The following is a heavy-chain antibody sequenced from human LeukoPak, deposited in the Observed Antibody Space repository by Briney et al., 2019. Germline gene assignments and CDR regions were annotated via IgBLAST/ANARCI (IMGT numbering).Heavy chain of an antibody. CDR2: IKQDGSEK. V-gene: IGHV3-7*03. CDR1: GFTVSSNY. CDR3: ARAMVDY. Sequence: GGSLRLSCAASGFTVSSNYMSWVRQAPGKGLEWVANIKQDGSEKYYVDSVKGRFTISRDNAKNSLYLQMNSLRAEDTAVYYCARAMVDYWGQGTLVTVSS. D-gene: IGHD3-10*01. J-gene: IGHJ4*02.